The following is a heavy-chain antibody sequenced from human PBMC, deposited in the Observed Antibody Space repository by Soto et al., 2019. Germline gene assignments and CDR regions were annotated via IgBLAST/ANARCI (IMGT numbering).Heavy chain of an antibody. Sequence: SETLSLTCTVSGGSISSSSYYWGWIRQPPGKGLEWIGSIYYSGSTYYNPSLKSRVTISVDTSKNQFSLKLSSVTAADTAVYYCARHQSYYDSSGYGGNYYYYYGMDVWGQGTTVTVSS. CDR1: GGSISSSSYY. D-gene: IGHD3-22*01. CDR3: ARHQSYYDSSGYGGNYYYYYGMDV. J-gene: IGHJ6*02. CDR2: IYYSGST. V-gene: IGHV4-39*01.